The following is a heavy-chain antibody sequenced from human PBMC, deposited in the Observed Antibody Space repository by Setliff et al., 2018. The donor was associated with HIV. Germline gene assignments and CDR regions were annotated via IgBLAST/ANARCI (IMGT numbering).Heavy chain of an antibody. CDR2: ISGSGDDT. J-gene: IGHJ6*02. D-gene: IGHD3-10*01. V-gene: IGHV3-23*01. CDR3: ARGVRGVVNGMDV. Sequence: GGSLRLSCAASGFTFSTHGMSWVRQAPGKGLEWVSAISGSGDDTNYADSVKGRFTISRDNAKNTLYLQMNSLRAEDTAVYYCARGVRGVVNGMDVWGQGTTVTVSS. CDR1: GFTFSTHG.